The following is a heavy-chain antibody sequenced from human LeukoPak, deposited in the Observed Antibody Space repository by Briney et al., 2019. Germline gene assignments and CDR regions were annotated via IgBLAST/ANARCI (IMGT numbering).Heavy chain of an antibody. J-gene: IGHJ6*02. CDR3: AREKVPADYYYYGMDV. V-gene: IGHV4-4*07. CDR1: GGSISSYY. CDR2: IYTSGSA. D-gene: IGHD2-2*01. Sequence: SETLSLTCTVSGGSISSYYWSWIRQPAGKGLEWIGRIYTSGSANYNPSLKSRVTMSVDTSKNQSSLKLSSVTAADTAVYYCAREKVPADYYYYGMDVWGQGTTVTVSS.